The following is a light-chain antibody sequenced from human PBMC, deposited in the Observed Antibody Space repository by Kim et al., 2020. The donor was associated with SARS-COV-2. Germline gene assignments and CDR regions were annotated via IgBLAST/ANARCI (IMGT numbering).Light chain of an antibody. CDR3: QQANSFPLT. CDR2: GAS. V-gene: IGKV1-12*01. J-gene: IGKJ4*01. Sequence: DIQMTQSPSSVSASVGDRVTITCRASQSIGNWLAWYQQKPGKAPKLLIYGASNLQSGVPSRFSGSGSGADFTLTINSLQPEDFATYYCQQANSFPLTFGGGTKLEI. CDR1: QSIGNW.